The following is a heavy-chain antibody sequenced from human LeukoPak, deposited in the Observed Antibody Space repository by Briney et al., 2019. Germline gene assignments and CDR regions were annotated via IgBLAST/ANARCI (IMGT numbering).Heavy chain of an antibody. Sequence: ASVKVSCKASGYTFTSYYMHWVRQAPGQGLEWMGIINPSGGSTSYAQKFQGRVTMTRDTSTSTVYMELSSLRSEDTAVYYCARGGRYSSGWYGVGYYYYYMDVWGKGTTVTVSS. J-gene: IGHJ6*03. CDR2: INPSGGST. V-gene: IGHV1-46*01. CDR1: GYTFTSYY. CDR3: ARGGRYSSGWYGVGYYYYYMDV. D-gene: IGHD6-19*01.